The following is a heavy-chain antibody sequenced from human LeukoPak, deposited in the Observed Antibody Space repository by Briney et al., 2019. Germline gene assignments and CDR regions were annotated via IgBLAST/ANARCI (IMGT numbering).Heavy chain of an antibody. CDR3: ARGGLVPAAIDY. J-gene: IGHJ4*02. CDR2: INHSGST. D-gene: IGHD2-2*01. Sequence: SETLSLTCAVYGGSFSGYYWSWIREPPGKGLEWIGEINHSGSTNYNPSLKSRVTISVDTSKNQFSLNLSSVPAADAAVFYCARGGLVPAAIDYWGQGTLVTVSS. V-gene: IGHV4-34*01. CDR1: GGSFSGYY.